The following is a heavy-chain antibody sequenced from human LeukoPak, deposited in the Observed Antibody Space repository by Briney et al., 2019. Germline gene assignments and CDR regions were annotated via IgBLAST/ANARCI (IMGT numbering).Heavy chain of an antibody. CDR3: ARPVAWSYYDSSGYRIDAFDI. CDR2: FDPEDGET. V-gene: IGHV1-24*01. D-gene: IGHD3-22*01. CDR1: GYTLTELS. J-gene: IGHJ3*02. Sequence: GASVKVSCKVSGYTLTELSMHWVRQAPGKGLEWMGGFDPEDGETIYAQKFQGRVTMTEDTSTDTAYTELSSLRSEDTAVYYCARPVAWSYYDSSGYRIDAFDIWGQGTMVTVSS.